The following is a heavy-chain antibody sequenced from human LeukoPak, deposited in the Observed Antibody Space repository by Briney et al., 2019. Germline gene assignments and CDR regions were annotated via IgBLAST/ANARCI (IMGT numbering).Heavy chain of an antibody. CDR2: IYSDGRT. Sequence: GGSLRLSCAASGFTFSSYWMSWVRQAPGKGLEWVSVIYSDGRTYYADSVKGRFTISRDNSKNTLYLETNSLRAEDTAVYYCAKDRTVGASYWYFDLWGRGTLVTVSS. D-gene: IGHD1-26*01. V-gene: IGHV3-53*01. CDR3: AKDRTVGASYWYFDL. J-gene: IGHJ2*01. CDR1: GFTFSSYW.